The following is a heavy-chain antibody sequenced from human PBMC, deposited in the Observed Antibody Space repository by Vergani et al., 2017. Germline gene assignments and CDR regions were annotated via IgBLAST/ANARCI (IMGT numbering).Heavy chain of an antibody. CDR1: GGPIRSGGYS. J-gene: IGHJ6*03. V-gene: IGHV4-30-2*01. CDR2: IYHGGST. CDR3: ASVTDPPYYMDV. Sequence: QLQLQEFGSGLVKPSQTLSPTCAVSGGPIRSGGYSWSWIRQPPGKGLEWIGYIYHGGSTYYNPYLKSRVTISLDRSKNHFSLKLSSVTAADTAVYYCASVTDPPYYMDVWGKGTTVTVSS.